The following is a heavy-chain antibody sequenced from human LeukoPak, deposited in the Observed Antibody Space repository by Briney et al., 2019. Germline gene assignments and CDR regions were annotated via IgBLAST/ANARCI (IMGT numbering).Heavy chain of an antibody. CDR2: IYSTGST. J-gene: IGHJ4*02. D-gene: IGHD3-9*01. CDR3: ARGSSTLRYFDWLLSSNYFDY. V-gene: IGHV4-4*07. CDR1: GGSITTYY. Sequence: SETLSLTCTVSGGSITTYYWSWIRQPAGKGLEWIGRIYSTGSTNYNPSLKSRVTMSVDTSKNQFSLKVNSVTAADTAVYYCARGSSTLRYFDWLLSSNYFDYWGQGTLVTVSS.